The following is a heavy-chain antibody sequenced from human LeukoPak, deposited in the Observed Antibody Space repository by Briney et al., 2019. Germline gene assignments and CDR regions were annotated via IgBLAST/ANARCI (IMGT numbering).Heavy chain of an antibody. V-gene: IGHV4-34*01. CDR1: GGSFSGYY. Sequence: SETLSLTCAVYGGSFSGYYWSWIRQPPGKELEWIGEINHSGSTNYNPSLKSRVTISVDTSKNQFSLKLSSVTAADTAVYYCARDARDRYGGYAFGYWGQGTLVTVSS. D-gene: IGHD5-12*01. CDR3: ARDARDRYGGYAFGY. CDR2: INHSGST. J-gene: IGHJ4*02.